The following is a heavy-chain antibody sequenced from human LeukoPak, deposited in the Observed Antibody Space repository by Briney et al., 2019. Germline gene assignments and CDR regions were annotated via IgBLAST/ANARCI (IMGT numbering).Heavy chain of an antibody. V-gene: IGHV4-59*01. Sequence: KPSETLSLTCTVSGGSISSYYRSWIRQPPGKGLAWIGYIYYSGSTNYNPSLKSRVTISVDTSKNQFSLKLSSVTAADTAVYYCAGGEIAVADSFDYWGQGTLVTVSS. CDR2: IYYSGST. J-gene: IGHJ4*02. CDR3: AGGEIAVADSFDY. CDR1: GGSISSYY. D-gene: IGHD6-19*01.